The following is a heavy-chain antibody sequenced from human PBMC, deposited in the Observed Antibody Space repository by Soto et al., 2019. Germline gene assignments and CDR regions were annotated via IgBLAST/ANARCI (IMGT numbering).Heavy chain of an antibody. CDR1: GGSISGNY. J-gene: IGHJ4*02. CDR2: IYNSGNT. D-gene: IGHD6-19*01. Sequence: SETLSLTCTVSGGSISGNYWSWIRQPAGKGLEWIGRIYNSGNTNYNPSLKSRVTMSVDTSKNQFSLKLTSVTAADTAVYYCARGPQGSGWYAVDYWGQGTLVPVSS. V-gene: IGHV4-4*07. CDR3: ARGPQGSGWYAVDY.